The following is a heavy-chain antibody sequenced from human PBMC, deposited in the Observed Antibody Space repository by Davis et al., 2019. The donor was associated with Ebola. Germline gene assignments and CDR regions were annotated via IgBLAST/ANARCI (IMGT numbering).Heavy chain of an antibody. CDR2: ISAYNDNT. CDR3: ARDRRLIVVVPTATWFAP. D-gene: IGHD2-2*01. Sequence: ASVKVSCKASGYTFTSYGISWVRQAPGQGLEWMGWISAYNDNTNYAQNFQGRVTMTTDTSTSTAYMELRSLRSDDTAVYYCARDRRLIVVVPTATWFAPWGQGTLVIVSS. CDR1: GYTFTSYG. J-gene: IGHJ5*02. V-gene: IGHV1-18*01.